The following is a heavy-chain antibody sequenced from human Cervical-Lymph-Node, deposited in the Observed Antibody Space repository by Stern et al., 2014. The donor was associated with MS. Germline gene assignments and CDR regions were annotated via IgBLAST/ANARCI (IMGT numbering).Heavy chain of an antibody. V-gene: IGHV1-18*01. J-gene: IGHJ5*02. D-gene: IGHD5-24*01. CDR2: ISAYNGNT. Sequence: QDQLVQSGAEVKKPGASVKVSCKASGYTFTSLGISWVRQAPGQGLEWMGWISAYNGNTSYAQKIQGRVPLTTDTSTSTAYMDLRSLTSDDTAVYYCASGSLEGFDPWGQGTLVTVSS. CDR3: ASGSLEGFDP. CDR1: GYTFTSLG.